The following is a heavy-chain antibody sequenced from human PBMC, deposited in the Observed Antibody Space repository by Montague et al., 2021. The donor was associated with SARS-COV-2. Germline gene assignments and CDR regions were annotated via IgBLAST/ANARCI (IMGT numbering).Heavy chain of an antibody. CDR1: GGSISSSNW. CDR3: ASSPYYYGSGA. V-gene: IGHV4-4*02. D-gene: IGHD3-10*01. Sequence: SETLSLTCAVSGGSISSSNWWSWVRQPPGKGLEWIGEIYHSGSTNYNPSLKSRVTISVDKSKNQFSLKLSSVTAADTAAYYCASSPYYYGSGAWGQGTLVTVSS. CDR2: IYHSGST. J-gene: IGHJ5*02.